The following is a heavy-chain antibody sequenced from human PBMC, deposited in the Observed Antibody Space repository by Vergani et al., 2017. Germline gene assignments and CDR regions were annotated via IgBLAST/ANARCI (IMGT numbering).Heavy chain of an antibody. D-gene: IGHD6-19*01. J-gene: IGHJ4*02. Sequence: QVQLVESGGGVVQPGTSLRLSCAASGFIFKNHGMQWVRQAPGKGLEWVAVIWYDGSNKYYADSVKGRFTISRDNSKNTLYLQMNSLRAEDTAVYYCARRGAVAGTMHFDYWGQGTLVTVSS. V-gene: IGHV3-33*01. CDR2: IWYDGSNK. CDR3: ARRGAVAGTMHFDY. CDR1: GFIFKNHG.